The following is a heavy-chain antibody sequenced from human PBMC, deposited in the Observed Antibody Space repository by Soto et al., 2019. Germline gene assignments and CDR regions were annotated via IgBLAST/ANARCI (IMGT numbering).Heavy chain of an antibody. CDR2: ISSSSSYI. V-gene: IGHV3-21*01. J-gene: IGHJ5*02. CDR3: ARDGLEYYDFWSGYGTNWFDP. D-gene: IGHD3-3*01. Sequence: GGSLRLSCAASGFTFSSYSMNWVRQAPGKGLEWVSSISSSSSYIYYADSVKGRFTISRDNAKNSLYLQMDSLRAEDTAVYYCARDGLEYYDFWSGYGTNWFDPWGQGTLVTVSS. CDR1: GFTFSSYS.